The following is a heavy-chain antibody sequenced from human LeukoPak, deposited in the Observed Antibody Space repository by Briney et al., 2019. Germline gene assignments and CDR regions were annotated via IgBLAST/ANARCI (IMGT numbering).Heavy chain of an antibody. Sequence: SETLSLTCTVSGGSISSGDYYWSWIRQPPGKGLEWIGYIYYSGSTNYNPSLKSRVTISVDTSKNQFSLKLSSVTAADTAVYYCARDRGYSYGYWDYYYGMDVWGQGTTVTVSS. CDR3: ARDRGYSYGYWDYYYGMDV. CDR2: IYYSGST. D-gene: IGHD5-18*01. J-gene: IGHJ6*02. CDR1: GGSISSGDYY. V-gene: IGHV4-61*08.